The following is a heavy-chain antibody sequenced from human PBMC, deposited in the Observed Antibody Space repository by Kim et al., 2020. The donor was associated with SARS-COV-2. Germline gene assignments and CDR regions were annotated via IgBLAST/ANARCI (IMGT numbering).Heavy chain of an antibody. J-gene: IGHJ4*02. CDR2: ITYDGSFQ. Sequence: GGSLRLSCAASGFTFNHYAMLWVRQAPGKGLEWVALITYDGSFQYYADSVKGRFTISRDSSENTLYLQMNSLRPDDTAVYYCAREIRGFYPAYWGQGTRVTVSS. CDR3: AREIRGFYPAY. V-gene: IGHV3-30*04. D-gene: IGHD3-16*02. CDR1: GFTFNHYA.